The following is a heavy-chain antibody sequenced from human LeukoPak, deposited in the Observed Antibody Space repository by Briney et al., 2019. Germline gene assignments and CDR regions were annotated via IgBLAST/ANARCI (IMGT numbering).Heavy chain of an antibody. D-gene: IGHD2-15*01. J-gene: IGHJ2*01. V-gene: IGHV1-58*01. CDR3: AAFPPYCSGGSCYSADDYPTQDWYFDL. CDR2: IVVGSGNT. Sequence: SVKVSCKASGFTFTSSAVQWVRQARGQRPEWIGWIVVGSGNTNYAQKFQERVTITRDMSTSTAYMELSSLRSEDTAVYYCAAFPPYCSGGSCYSADDYPTQDWYFDLWGRGTLVTVSS. CDR1: GFTFTSSA.